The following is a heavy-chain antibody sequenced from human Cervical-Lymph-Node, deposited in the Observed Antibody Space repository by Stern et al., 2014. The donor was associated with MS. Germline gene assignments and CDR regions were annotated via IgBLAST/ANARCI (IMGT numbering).Heavy chain of an antibody. CDR1: GFTLSSYW. CDR2: IDEYGSRT. V-gene: IGHV3-74*01. Sequence: EVQLVESGGGLVQPGGSLRLSCATSGFTLSSYWIHWVRQAPGEGLVWVSHIDEYGSRTDYADSVKGRFTVSRDNAKNTLYLQLNSLRVDDTAVYYCARGPPGYNVADYWGQGTLVTVSS. J-gene: IGHJ4*02. CDR3: ARGPPGYNVADY. D-gene: IGHD5/OR15-5a*01.